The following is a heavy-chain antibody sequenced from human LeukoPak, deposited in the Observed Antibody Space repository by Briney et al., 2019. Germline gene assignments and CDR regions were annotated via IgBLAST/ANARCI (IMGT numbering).Heavy chain of an antibody. Sequence: SETLSLTCTDSGGSISSSSYYWGWIRQPPGKGLEWIGSIYYSGSTYYNPSLKSRVTISVDTSKNQFSLKLSSVTAADTAVYYCASPKGLEPSTNLSRWGQGTLVTVSS. CDR1: GGSISSSSYY. CDR3: ASPKGLEPSTNLSR. J-gene: IGHJ4*02. D-gene: IGHD1-1*01. V-gene: IGHV4-39*01. CDR2: IYYSGST.